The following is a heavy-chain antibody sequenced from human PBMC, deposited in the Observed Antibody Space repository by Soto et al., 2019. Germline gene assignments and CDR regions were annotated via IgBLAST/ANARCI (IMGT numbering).Heavy chain of an antibody. CDR2: IYYSGSP. Sequence: QVQLQESGPGLVKPSQTLSLTCTVSGGSISSGGYYWSWIRQHPGKGLEWIGYIYYSGSPYYNPSPXSXXIISVDSSKNQFSLKLSSVTAAATAVYYCAREPDFWSRGTVVTVSS. CDR1: GGSISSGGYY. D-gene: IGHD3-3*01. V-gene: IGHV4-31*03. CDR3: AREPDF. J-gene: IGHJ4*02.